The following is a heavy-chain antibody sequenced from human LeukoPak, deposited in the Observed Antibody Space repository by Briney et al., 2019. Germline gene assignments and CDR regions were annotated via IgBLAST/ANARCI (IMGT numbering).Heavy chain of an antibody. V-gene: IGHV3-23*01. Sequence: SCKASGGTFSSYSISWVRQAPDKGLDWVSVISGSAHKIRYADSVKGRFTISRDNSENIVYLQMNNLRAEDTAVYYCAGRVTGYSSGYVYWGQGTLVTVSS. CDR3: AGRVTGYSSGYVY. J-gene: IGHJ4*02. CDR1: GGTFSSYS. CDR2: ISGSAHKI. D-gene: IGHD5-18*01.